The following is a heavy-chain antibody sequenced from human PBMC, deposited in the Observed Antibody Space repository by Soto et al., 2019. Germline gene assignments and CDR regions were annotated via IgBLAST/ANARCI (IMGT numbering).Heavy chain of an antibody. Sequence: PGGSLRLSCAASGFTFSSYEMNWVRQAPGKGLEWLSYISSSGSSTYYADSVKGRFTISRDNAKNSLFLQMNSLKAEGKSVYYCAADRRWELLWGQGTLVTVSS. D-gene: IGHD1-26*01. CDR1: GFTFSSYE. J-gene: IGHJ4*02. V-gene: IGHV3-48*03. CDR2: ISSSGSST. CDR3: AADRRWELL.